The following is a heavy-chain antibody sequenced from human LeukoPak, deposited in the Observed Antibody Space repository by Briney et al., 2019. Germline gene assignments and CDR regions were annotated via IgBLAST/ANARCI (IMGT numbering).Heavy chain of an antibody. D-gene: IGHD3-10*01. CDR1: GYTFTGYY. Sequence: TVKVSCKASGYTFTGYYMHWVRQAPGQGLEWMGRIIPILGIANYAQKFQGRVTITADKSTSTAYMELSSLRSEDTAVYYCARDWGGSGSSNSNYYYGMDVWGQGTTVTVSS. V-gene: IGHV1-69*04. CDR2: IIPILGIA. CDR3: ARDWGGSGSSNSNYYYGMDV. J-gene: IGHJ6*02.